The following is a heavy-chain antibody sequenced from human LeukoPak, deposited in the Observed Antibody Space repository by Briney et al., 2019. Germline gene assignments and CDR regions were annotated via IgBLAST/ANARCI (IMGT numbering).Heavy chain of an antibody. D-gene: IGHD1-14*01. Sequence: SETLSLICTVSGGSISSYYWSWIRQPAGKGLEWIGRIYDTGSTNYNPSLKSRVTMSVDTSKNQFSLKLSSVTAADTAVYYCARSTQSTTLELTHDYWGQGTLVTVSS. V-gene: IGHV4-4*07. CDR1: GGSISSYY. CDR3: ARSTQSTTLELTHDY. J-gene: IGHJ4*02. CDR2: IYDTGST.